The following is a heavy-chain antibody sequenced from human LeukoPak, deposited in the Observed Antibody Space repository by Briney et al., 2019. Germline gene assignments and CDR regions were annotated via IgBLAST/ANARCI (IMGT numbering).Heavy chain of an antibody. V-gene: IGHV3-53*01. CDR2: IYSNNIT. D-gene: IGHD3-22*01. CDR1: GFTVSSNY. CDR3: AKGITVMMVAPGY. J-gene: IGHJ4*02. Sequence: GGSLRLSWAASGFTVSSNYMTWVRQAPGKGLEWVSVIYSNNITFYADSVKGRFTISRDTSKNTLYLQMNSLRADDTAVYYCAKGITVMMVAPGYWGQGTLVTVSS.